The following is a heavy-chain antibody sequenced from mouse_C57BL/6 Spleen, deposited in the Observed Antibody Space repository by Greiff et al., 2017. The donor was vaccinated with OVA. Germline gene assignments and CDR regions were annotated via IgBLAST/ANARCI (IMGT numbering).Heavy chain of an antibody. D-gene: IGHD1-1*01. CDR3: TRKGGHYYGSSLHIDY. CDR2: IDPETGGT. J-gene: IGHJ2*01. V-gene: IGHV1-15*01. Sequence: VQLQQSGAELVRPGASVTLSCKASGYTFTDYEMHWVKQTPVHGLEWIGAIDPETGGTAYNQKFTGKAILTADKSSSTAYMELRSLTSEDSAVYYCTRKGGHYYGSSLHIDYWGQGTTLTVSS. CDR1: GYTFTDYE.